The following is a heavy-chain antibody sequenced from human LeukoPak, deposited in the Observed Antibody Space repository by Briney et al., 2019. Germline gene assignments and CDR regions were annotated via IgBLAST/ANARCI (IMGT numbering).Heavy chain of an antibody. D-gene: IGHD3-3*01. Sequence: SETQSLTCTVSGGSINSSDHYWAWIRQPPGKGLEWIGSKYYSGDTYYSPSLKSRVTISVDTSRNKFALKLNSATAADTAVYYCAAPSNRGYYDFWSGYSAFDYWGQGALVTVSS. J-gene: IGHJ4*02. CDR1: GGSINSSDHY. CDR3: AAPSNRGYYDFWSGYSAFDY. CDR2: KYYSGDT. V-gene: IGHV4-39*01.